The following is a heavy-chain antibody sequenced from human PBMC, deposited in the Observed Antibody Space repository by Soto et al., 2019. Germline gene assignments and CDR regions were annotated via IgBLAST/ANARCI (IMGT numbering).Heavy chain of an antibody. V-gene: IGHV3-30-3*01. CDR3: AGIAAAGPFDY. J-gene: IGHJ4*02. CDR1: GVTVSSYA. D-gene: IGHD6-13*01. Sequence: SLRLCGAASGVTVSSYAMHWVRQAPGKGLEWVAVISYDGSNKYYADSVKGRFTISRDNSKNTLYLQMNSLRAEDTAVYYCAGIAAAGPFDYWGQGTLVTVSS. CDR2: ISYDGSNK.